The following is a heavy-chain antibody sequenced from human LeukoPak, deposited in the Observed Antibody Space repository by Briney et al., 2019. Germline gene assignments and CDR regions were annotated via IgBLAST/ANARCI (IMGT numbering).Heavy chain of an antibody. Sequence: GGSLRLSCAASGFTFSSYAMSWVRQAPGKGLEWVSAISGNGGSTYYADSVKGRFTISRDNSKNTLYLQMNSLRAEDTAVYYCAKGSVYYGSGTSYYFDYWGQGTLVTVSS. V-gene: IGHV3-23*01. D-gene: IGHD3-10*01. J-gene: IGHJ4*02. CDR2: ISGNGGST. CDR1: GFTFSSYA. CDR3: AKGSVYYGSGTSYYFDY.